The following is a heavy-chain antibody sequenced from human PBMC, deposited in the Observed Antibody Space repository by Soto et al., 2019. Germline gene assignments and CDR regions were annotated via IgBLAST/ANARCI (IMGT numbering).Heavy chain of an antibody. J-gene: IGHJ6*02. CDR3: ARGNLDV. Sequence: QVQLVESGGGVVQPGRYLRLSCAASGFTLSKFVMHWVRQAPGKGLDWLAVTSNDGINTYYAASVKGRFTISRDNSMNMVYLQMNSLRDEDKALYYCARGNLDVWGQGTTVIVSS. V-gene: IGHV3-30*01. CDR2: TSNDGINT. CDR1: GFTLSKFV. D-gene: IGHD1-1*01.